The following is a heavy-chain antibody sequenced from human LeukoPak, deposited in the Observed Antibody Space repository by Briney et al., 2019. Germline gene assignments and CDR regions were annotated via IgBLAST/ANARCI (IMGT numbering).Heavy chain of an antibody. CDR1: GGSISSSSYY. CDR2: IYYSGST. V-gene: IGHV4-39*02. CDR3: ARGARVTRINWFDP. D-gene: IGHD4-23*01. J-gene: IGHJ5*02. Sequence: SETLSLTCTVAGGSISSSSYYSGWIRQPPGKGLQGIGVIYYSGSTYYNPTPKSRVSISVVTSKSRFCLKLSSVTAAGTAVYYCARGARVTRINWFDPWGQGTLVTVSS.